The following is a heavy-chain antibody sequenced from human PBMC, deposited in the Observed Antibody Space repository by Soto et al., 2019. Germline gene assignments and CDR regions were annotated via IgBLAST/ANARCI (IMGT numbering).Heavy chain of an antibody. Sequence: QEHLVQSGAEVKKPGASVKVSCKASGYTFTSYAINWVRQAPGQGLEWMGWVDPNNANTAYAQKFQGRVTMTSDSSISTAYMELSSLRSEDTAVYYCATGRYCSGGSCYSDNWGQGTLITVSS. CDR1: GYTFTSYA. V-gene: IGHV1-8*01. J-gene: IGHJ4*02. CDR3: ATGRYCSGGSCYSDN. CDR2: VDPNNANT. D-gene: IGHD2-15*01.